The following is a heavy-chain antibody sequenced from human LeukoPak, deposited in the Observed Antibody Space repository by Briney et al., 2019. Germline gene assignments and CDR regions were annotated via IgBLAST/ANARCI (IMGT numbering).Heavy chain of an antibody. D-gene: IGHD1-1*01. CDR1: GLIVSSNY. J-gene: IGHJ4*02. V-gene: IGHV3-53*01. Sequence: GGSLRLSCAASGLIVSSNYMSWVRQAPGKGLEWVSVIYTGGSTYYADSVKGRFTISRDNSKNTLYLQMNSLRAEDTAVYYCAKDKSFWTYYFDYWGQGTLVTVSS. CDR3: AKDKSFWTYYFDY. CDR2: IYTGGST.